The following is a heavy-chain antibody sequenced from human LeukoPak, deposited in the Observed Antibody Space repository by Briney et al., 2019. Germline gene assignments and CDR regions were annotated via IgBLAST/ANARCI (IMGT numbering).Heavy chain of an antibody. V-gene: IGHV4-39*02. CDR3: AREGGGLPRRNIVVVPAGMDV. CDR2: IYYSGST. J-gene: IGHJ6*02. CDR1: GGSISSSSYY. D-gene: IGHD2-2*01. Sequence: PSETLSLTCTVSGGSISSSSYYWGWIRQPPGKGLEWIGSIYYSGSTYYNPSLKSRVTISVDTSKTQFSLKLSSVTAADTAVYYCAREGGGLPRRNIVVVPAGMDVWGQGTTVTVSS.